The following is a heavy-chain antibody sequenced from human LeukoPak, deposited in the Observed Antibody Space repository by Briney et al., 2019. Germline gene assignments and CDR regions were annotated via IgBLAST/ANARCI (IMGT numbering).Heavy chain of an antibody. D-gene: IGHD3-9*01. CDR2: INPKSGDA. J-gene: IGHJ4*02. V-gene: IGHV1-2*02. CDR1: GFTFTAYQ. Sequence: ASVKVSCKASGFTFTAYQIHWVRQAPGQGLEWMGWINPKSGDANYAQKFQGRVTMTWDTSISTAYMELSRLRSDDTAVYFCAREYILTAYFGDFWGQGTLLTVSS. CDR3: AREYILTAYFGDF.